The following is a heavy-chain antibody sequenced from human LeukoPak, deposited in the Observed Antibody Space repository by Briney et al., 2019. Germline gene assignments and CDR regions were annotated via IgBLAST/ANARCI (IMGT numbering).Heavy chain of an antibody. CDR2: ISYDGSNK. J-gene: IGHJ5*02. CDR1: GFTFSSYA. V-gene: IGHV3-30-3*01. CDR3: ARSYYYDSSGYEGP. D-gene: IGHD3-22*01. Sequence: PGGSLRLSCAASGFTFSSYAMHWVRQAPGKGLEWVAVISYDGSNKYYADSVKGRFTISRDNAKNSLYLQMNSLRAEDTAVYYCARSYYYDSSGYEGPWGQGTLVTVSS.